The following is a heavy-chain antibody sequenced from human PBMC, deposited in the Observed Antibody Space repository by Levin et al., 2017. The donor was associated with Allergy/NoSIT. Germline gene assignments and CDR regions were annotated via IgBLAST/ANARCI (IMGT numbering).Heavy chain of an antibody. Sequence: GESLKISCAASGFTFTFAWMNWVRLAPGQGLEWVGRIKSKAGGETKDYAAPVRGRFTISRDDSKNTVYLQMNTLKTDDTAVYYCVWENRRMIIGDYFYFFDYWGQGTLVTVSS. CDR1: GFTFTFAW. J-gene: IGHJ4*02. V-gene: IGHV3-15*01. CDR3: VWENRRMIIGDYFYFFDY. D-gene: IGHD3/OR15-3a*01. CDR2: IKSKAGGETK.